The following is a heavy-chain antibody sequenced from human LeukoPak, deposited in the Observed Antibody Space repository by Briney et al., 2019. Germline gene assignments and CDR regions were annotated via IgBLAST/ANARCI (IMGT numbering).Heavy chain of an antibody. CDR1: GGSFSSYY. CDR3: ARGVSVAGFRGVDP. J-gene: IGHJ5*02. Sequence: SETLSLTCTVSGGSFSSYYRSWIRQPPGKGLEWIGYIYYSGSTNYNPSLKSRVTISVDTSKNQFSLKLSSVTAADTAVYYCARGVSVAGFRGVDPWGQGTLVTVSS. V-gene: IGHV4-59*01. D-gene: IGHD6-19*01. CDR2: IYYSGST.